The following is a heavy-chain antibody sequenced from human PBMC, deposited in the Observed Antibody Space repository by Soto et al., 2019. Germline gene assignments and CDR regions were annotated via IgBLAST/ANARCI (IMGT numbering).Heavy chain of an antibody. CDR3: AKTGIVWGY. CDR2: IGTSGTPT. D-gene: IGHD3-22*01. Sequence: DVQLLESGGDLVQPGGSLRLSCIASGFTFRNYAMAWVRQAPGEDLEWVSAIGTSGTPTLYADSVKSRFSISRDNSKNTLYLQMNSLRAEDTAVYYCAKTGIVWGYWGQGTLVTVSS. V-gene: IGHV3-23*01. J-gene: IGHJ4*02. CDR1: GFTFRNYA.